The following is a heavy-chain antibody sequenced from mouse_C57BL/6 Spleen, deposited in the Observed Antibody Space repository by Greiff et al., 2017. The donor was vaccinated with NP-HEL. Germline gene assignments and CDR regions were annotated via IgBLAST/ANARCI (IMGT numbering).Heavy chain of an antibody. CDR1: GFTFSSYA. CDR3: ARDGIYYCGSLAWFAY. Sequence: EVKLMESGGGLVKPGGSLKLSCAASGFTFSSYAMSWVRQTPEKRLEWVATISDGGSYTYYPDNVKGRFTISRDNAKNNLYLQMSHLKSEDTAMYYCARDGIYYCGSLAWFAYWGQGTLVTVSA. D-gene: IGHD1-1*01. V-gene: IGHV5-4*01. J-gene: IGHJ3*01. CDR2: ISDGGSYT.